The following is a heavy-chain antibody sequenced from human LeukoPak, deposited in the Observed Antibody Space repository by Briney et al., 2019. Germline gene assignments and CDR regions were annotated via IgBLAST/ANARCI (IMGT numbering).Heavy chain of an antibody. CDR2: ISSSSSYI. V-gene: IGHV3-21*01. Sequence: PGGSLRLSCAASGFTFSSYSMNWVRQAPGKGLEWVSSISSSSSYIYYADSVKGRFTISRDNAKNSLYLQMNSLRAEDTAVYYCARQGGSYDQEPFDYWGQGTLVTVSS. J-gene: IGHJ4*02. CDR3: ARQGGSYDQEPFDY. CDR1: GFTFSSYS. D-gene: IGHD1-26*01.